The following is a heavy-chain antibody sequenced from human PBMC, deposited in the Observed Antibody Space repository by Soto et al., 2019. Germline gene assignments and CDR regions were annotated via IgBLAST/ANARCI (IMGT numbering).Heavy chain of an antibody. CDR2: ISSSGTTI. J-gene: IGHJ4*02. CDR1: GLTFSDYC. CDR3: ARCPETGDRFYDY. V-gene: IGHV3-11*01. D-gene: IGHD7-27*01. Sequence: QVQLVESGGGLVKPGGSLRLSCAASGLTFSDYCMSWIRQAPGKGLEWVSYISSSGTTIDYPDSVKGRFTISRDNAKNSLYLQMNSLRAEDTAVYYCARCPETGDRFYDYWGQGTLVTVSS.